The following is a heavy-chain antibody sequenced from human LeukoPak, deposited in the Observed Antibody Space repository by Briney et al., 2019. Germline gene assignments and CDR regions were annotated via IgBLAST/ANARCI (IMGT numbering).Heavy chain of an antibody. CDR2: ISAYNGNT. D-gene: IGHD3-10*01. V-gene: IGHV1-18*01. J-gene: IGHJ5*02. Sequence: ASVKVSCKASGYTFTSYGISWVLQAPGQGLEWMGWISAYNGNTNYAQKLQGRVTMTTDTSTSTAYMELRSLRSDDTAVYYCARDRPYYYGSGSTNWFDPWGQGTLVTVSS. CDR1: GYTFTSYG. CDR3: ARDRPYYYGSGSTNWFDP.